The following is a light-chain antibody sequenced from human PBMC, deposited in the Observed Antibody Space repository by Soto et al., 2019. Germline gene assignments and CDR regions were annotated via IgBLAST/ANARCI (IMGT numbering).Light chain of an antibody. CDR3: QQYSNWPPYT. Sequence: VMTQSPATVSVSPGERVTLSCRASQSVTSHLAWYQQRPGQAPRLLIYAVSTRATGIPDRFSGSGSGTEFTLTISSLQSEDFAVYYCQQYSNWPPYTFGQGAKGDIK. CDR2: AVS. J-gene: IGKJ2*01. CDR1: QSVTSH. V-gene: IGKV3-15*01.